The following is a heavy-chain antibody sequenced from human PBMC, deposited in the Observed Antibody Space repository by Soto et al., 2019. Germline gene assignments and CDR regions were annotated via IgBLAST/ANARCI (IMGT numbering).Heavy chain of an antibody. CDR2: ISGSSSTI. J-gene: IGHJ6*02. CDR3: ARGPTVGRGVRVYGMDV. Sequence: GGSLRLSCAASGFTFSSYSMNWVRQAPGKGLEWVSYISGSSSTIYYADSVKGRFTISRDNAKNSLYLQMNSLRDEDTAVYYCARGPTVGRGVRVYGMDVWGQGTTVTVSS. D-gene: IGHD3-10*01. V-gene: IGHV3-48*02. CDR1: GFTFSSYS.